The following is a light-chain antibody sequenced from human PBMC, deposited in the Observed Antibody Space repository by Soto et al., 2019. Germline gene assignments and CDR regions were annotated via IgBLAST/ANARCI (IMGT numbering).Light chain of an antibody. CDR3: CSYAGSRTFKI. CDR1: SNDLGSYNL. Sequence: QSVLTQPASVSGSPGQSITISCTGTSNDLGSYNLVSWYQQHPGKAPKLMIYEVSKRPSGISNRFSGSKSGNTASLTISGLQAEDEADYYCCSYAGSRTFKIFGGGTKLTVL. J-gene: IGLJ2*01. CDR2: EVS. V-gene: IGLV2-23*02.